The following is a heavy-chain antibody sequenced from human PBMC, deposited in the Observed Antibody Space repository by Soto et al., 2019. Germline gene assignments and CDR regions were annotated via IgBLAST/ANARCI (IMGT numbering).Heavy chain of an antibody. CDR3: AREYVTGHYNVIGY. CDR1: GFTFSTYS. D-gene: IGHD3-9*01. Sequence: QGQLVESGGCVVQPGRSLRLSCAASGFTFSTYSMHWVRQAPGKGLEWVAVLSYDVRNKFYADSVKGRFTISRDNDKNTLYLQMNSLRTEDTAVYYCAREYVTGHYNVIGYWGQGTLVTVSS. J-gene: IGHJ4*02. CDR2: LSYDVRNK. V-gene: IGHV3-30*04.